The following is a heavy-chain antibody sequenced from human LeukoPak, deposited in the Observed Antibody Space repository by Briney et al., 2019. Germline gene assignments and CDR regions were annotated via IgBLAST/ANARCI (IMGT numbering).Heavy chain of an antibody. CDR3: AKDELYQLLDDAFDI. Sequence: PGGSLRLSCAASGFTFSSYGMHWLRQAPGKGLEWVAFIRYDGSNKYYADSVKGRFTISRDNSKNTLYLQMNSLRAEDTAVYYCAKDELYQLLDDAFDIWGQGTMVTVSS. CDR2: IRYDGSNK. J-gene: IGHJ3*02. D-gene: IGHD2-2*01. V-gene: IGHV3-30*02. CDR1: GFTFSSYG.